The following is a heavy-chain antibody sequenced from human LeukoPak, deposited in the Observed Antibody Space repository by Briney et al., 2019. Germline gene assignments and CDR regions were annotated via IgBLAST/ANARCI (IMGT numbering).Heavy chain of an antibody. CDR2: IYPGDSDT. D-gene: IGHD3-10*01. CDR1: GYSFTSYW. CDR3: ARRITMVRGVYYFAY. V-gene: IGHV5-51*01. Sequence: GESLKISCKGSGYSFTSYWIGWVRQMPGKGLEWMGIIYPGDSDTRYSPAFQGQVTISADKSISTASLQWSSLKASDTAMYYCARRITMVRGVYYFAYWGQGTLVTVSS. J-gene: IGHJ4*02.